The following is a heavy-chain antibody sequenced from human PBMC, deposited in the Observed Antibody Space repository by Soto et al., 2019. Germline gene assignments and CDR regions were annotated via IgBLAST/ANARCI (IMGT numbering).Heavy chain of an antibody. CDR1: GGSVSSGSYY. Sequence: SSETLSLTCTVSGGSVSSGSYYWSWIRQPPGKGLEWIGYIYYSGSTNYNPSLKSRVTISVDTSKNQFSLKLSSVTAADTAVYYCARNHDYGDTYYYYGMDVWGQGTTVTVSS. D-gene: IGHD4-17*01. CDR3: ARNHDYGDTYYYYGMDV. V-gene: IGHV4-61*01. J-gene: IGHJ6*02. CDR2: IYYSGST.